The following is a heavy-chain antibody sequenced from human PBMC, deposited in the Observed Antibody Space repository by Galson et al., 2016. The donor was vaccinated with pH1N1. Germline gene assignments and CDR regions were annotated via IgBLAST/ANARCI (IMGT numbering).Heavy chain of an antibody. D-gene: IGHD5/OR15-5a*01. CDR2: VRNKPYGETT. CDR1: GFAFGDYV. CDR3: TIEGQRYGAY. J-gene: IGHJ4*02. V-gene: IGHV3-49*04. Sequence: SLRLSCAGSGFAFGDYVINWVRQAPGKGLEWVGFVRNKPYGETTEYAASVKGRFILSRDDSKSIAHLQMNSLNTEDTAVSYCTIEGQRYGAYWGQGTLVAVSS.